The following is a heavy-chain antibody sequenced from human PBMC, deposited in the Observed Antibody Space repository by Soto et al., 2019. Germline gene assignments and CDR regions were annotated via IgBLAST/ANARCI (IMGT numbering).Heavy chain of an antibody. D-gene: IGHD6-19*01. CDR2: VSHDGRNT. CDR3: AKGGRTWLATSDFNY. J-gene: IGHJ4*02. CDR1: GFTFSDYA. Sequence: VQLVESGGGVVQPGRSLRLSCAASGFTFSDYAMHWVRQAPGKGLEWVAVVSHDGRNTHYADSVKGRFTISRDSSKNTVDREMTSLRAADTAVYYCAKGGRTWLATSDFNYWGQGVLVTVSS. V-gene: IGHV3-30*18.